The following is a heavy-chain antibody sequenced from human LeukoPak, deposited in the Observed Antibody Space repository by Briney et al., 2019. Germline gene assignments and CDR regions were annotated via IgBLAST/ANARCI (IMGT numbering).Heavy chain of an antibody. D-gene: IGHD6-19*01. J-gene: IGHJ4*02. CDR1: GFTVSSNY. Sequence: PGGSLRLSCAASGFTVSSNYMSWVRQAPGKGLEWVSVIYSGGSTYYGDSVKGRFTISRDNSKNTLYLQMNSLRAEDTAVYYCARDPSVPPGIAVAGRFDYWGQGTLVTVSS. CDR3: ARDPSVPPGIAVAGRFDY. CDR2: IYSGGST. V-gene: IGHV3-53*01.